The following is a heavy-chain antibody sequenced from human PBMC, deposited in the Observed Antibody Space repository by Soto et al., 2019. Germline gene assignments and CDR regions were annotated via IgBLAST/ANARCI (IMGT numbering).Heavy chain of an antibody. D-gene: IGHD3-3*01. CDR2: ISGSGGST. CDR3: AKADYDFWSGYYAFDI. J-gene: IGHJ3*02. CDR1: GFTFSSYA. V-gene: IGHV3-23*01. Sequence: GGSLRLSCAASGFTFSSYAMSWVRQAPGKGLEWVSAISGSGGSTYYADSVKGRFTISRDNSKNTLYLQMNSLRAEDTAGYYCAKADYDFWSGYYAFDIWGQGTMVTVSS.